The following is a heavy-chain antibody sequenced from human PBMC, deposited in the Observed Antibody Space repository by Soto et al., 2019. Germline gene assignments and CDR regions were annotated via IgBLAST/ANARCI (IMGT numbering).Heavy chain of an antibody. CDR2: INGGNGDT. D-gene: IGHD2-2*01. Sequence: ASVKVSCKASGYAFTGYAIHWVRQAPGQRLEWMGWINGGNGDTKYSQNFQGRVTITRETSASTAYMELTSLGSEDTAVYHCARGYCSSTSCQYYFDYWGQGTPVTVSS. J-gene: IGHJ4*02. CDR3: ARGYCSSTSCQYYFDY. V-gene: IGHV1-3*01. CDR1: GYAFTGYA.